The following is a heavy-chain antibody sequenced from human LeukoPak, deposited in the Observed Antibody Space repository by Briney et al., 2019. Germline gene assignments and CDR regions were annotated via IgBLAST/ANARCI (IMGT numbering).Heavy chain of an antibody. D-gene: IGHD3-3*01. J-gene: IGHJ3*02. CDR1: GFTFSSYA. CDR3: APGRGYYSYDAFDI. CDR2: ISGSGGST. V-gene: IGHV3-23*01. Sequence: PGGSLRLSCAASGFTFSSYAMSWVRQAPGKGLEWVSAISGSGGSTYYADSVKGRFTISRDNAKNSLYLQMNSLRAEDTAVYYCAPGRGYYSYDAFDIWGQGTMVTVSS.